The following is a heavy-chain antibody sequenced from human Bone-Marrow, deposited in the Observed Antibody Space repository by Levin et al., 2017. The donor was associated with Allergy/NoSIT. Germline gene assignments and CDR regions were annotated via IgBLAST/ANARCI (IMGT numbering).Heavy chain of an antibody. D-gene: IGHD3-3*01. V-gene: IGHV3-23*01. CDR2: ISGSGGST. CDR3: AKELRFLEWISPYFDY. CDR1: GFTFSSYA. J-gene: IGHJ4*02. Sequence: GESLKISCAASGFTFSSYAMSWVRQAPGKGLEWVSAISGSGGSTYYADSVKGRFTISRDNSKNTLYLQMNSLRAEDTAVYYCAKELRFLEWISPYFDYWGQGTLVTVSS.